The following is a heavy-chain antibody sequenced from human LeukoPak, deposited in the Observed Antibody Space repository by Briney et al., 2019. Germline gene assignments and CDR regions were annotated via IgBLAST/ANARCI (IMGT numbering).Heavy chain of an antibody. CDR2: IYTSGST. J-gene: IGHJ5*02. CDR1: GGSISSGNYY. V-gene: IGHV4-61*02. D-gene: IGHD3-3*01. Sequence: PSQTLSLTCIVSGGSISSGNYYWSWIRQPAGKGLEWIGRIYTSGSTNYNPSLKSRLTISLDPSKNQFSLKLSSVTAADTAVYYCARDHRESFYDFWSAFDPWGQGTLVTVSS. CDR3: ARDHRESFYDFWSAFDP.